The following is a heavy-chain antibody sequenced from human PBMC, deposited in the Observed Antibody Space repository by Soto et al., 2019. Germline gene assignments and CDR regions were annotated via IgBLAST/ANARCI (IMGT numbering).Heavy chain of an antibody. CDR2: ISGSGGST. D-gene: IGHD3-9*01. CDR3: AKDRAIRPGSDFDY. J-gene: IGHJ4*02. V-gene: IGHV3-23*01. Sequence: DVQLLESGGVLVQPGGALRLSCAASGFTFSNYAMSWVRQAPGKGLEWVSAISGSGGSTYYADSVKGRFTISRDNSKNTLYMRMNSLRAEDTAVFYCAKDRAIRPGSDFDYWGQGTQVTVSS. CDR1: GFTFSNYA.